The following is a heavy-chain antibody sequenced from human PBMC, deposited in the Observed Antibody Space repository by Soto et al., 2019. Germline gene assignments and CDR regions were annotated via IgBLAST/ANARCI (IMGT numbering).Heavy chain of an antibody. D-gene: IGHD2-21*02. CDR2: IYYSGST. Sequence: SETLSLTCTVSGGSSSSGGSYWSWIRQHPGKGLEWIGYIYYSGSTYYNPSLKSRVTISVDTSKNQFSLKLSSVTAADTAVYYCARDLWGYCGTDCYPLDVWGQGTTVT. J-gene: IGHJ6*02. V-gene: IGHV4-31*03. CDR1: GGSSSSGGSY. CDR3: ARDLWGYCGTDCYPLDV.